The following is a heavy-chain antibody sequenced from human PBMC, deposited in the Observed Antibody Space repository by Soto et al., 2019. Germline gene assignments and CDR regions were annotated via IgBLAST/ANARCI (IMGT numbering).Heavy chain of an antibody. CDR1: GFTFSSYG. Sequence: EVQLVESGGGLVQPGGSLRLSCAGSGFTFSSYGMHWVRQAPGKGLEYVSAISPDGGSTYYANSVKGRFTISRDNSKSTRYLQRGSLRAEALAVYSCARGLTGGHFDCWGQGTLVTVSS. V-gene: IGHV3-64*01. J-gene: IGHJ4*02. CDR2: ISPDGGST. CDR3: ARGLTGGHFDC. D-gene: IGHD3-10*01.